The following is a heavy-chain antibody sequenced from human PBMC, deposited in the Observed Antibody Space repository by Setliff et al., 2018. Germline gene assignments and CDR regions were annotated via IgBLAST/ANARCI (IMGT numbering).Heavy chain of an antibody. V-gene: IGHV1-18*01. CDR1: GYSFSNYG. D-gene: IGHD4-17*01. CDR3: ARDPRRSYADFVSNWFDP. Sequence: ASVKVSCTTSGYSFSNYGISWVRQAPGQGLEWLGWIGAHNSNTNYAEKFQGRLSMTTDTSKSTAYMELRSLRSDDTAVYFCARDPRRSYADFVSNWFDPWGQGTPVTVSS. CDR2: IGAHNSNT. J-gene: IGHJ5*02.